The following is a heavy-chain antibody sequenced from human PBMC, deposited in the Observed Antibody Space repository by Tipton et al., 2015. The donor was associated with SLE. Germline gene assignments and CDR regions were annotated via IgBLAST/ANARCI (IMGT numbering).Heavy chain of an antibody. CDR2: ISWNSATV. CDR1: GFTFRSHA. CDR3: ARGYCSDGLCYGRGFFDY. Sequence: SLRLSCAASGFTFRSHAMHWVRQAPGKSLEWVSSISWNSATVDYADSVKGRFTISRDNAKNSLYLQMNRQRADDTAVYYCARGYCSDGLCYGRGFFDYWGQGNLVTVSS. J-gene: IGHJ4*02. D-gene: IGHD2-8*01. V-gene: IGHV3-9*01.